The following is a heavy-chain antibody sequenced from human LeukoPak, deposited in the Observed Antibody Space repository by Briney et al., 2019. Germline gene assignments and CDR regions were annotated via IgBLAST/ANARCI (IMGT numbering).Heavy chain of an antibody. CDR3: ARDQGWELRALDY. D-gene: IGHD1-26*01. J-gene: IGHJ4*02. V-gene: IGHV4-39*07. Sequence: SETLSLTCTVSGGSISSSSYYWGWIRQPPGKGLEWIGSIYYSGSTYYNPSLKSRVTISVDTSKNQFSLKLSSVTAADTAVYYCARDQGWELRALDYWGQGTLVTVSS. CDR2: IYYSGST. CDR1: GGSISSSSYY.